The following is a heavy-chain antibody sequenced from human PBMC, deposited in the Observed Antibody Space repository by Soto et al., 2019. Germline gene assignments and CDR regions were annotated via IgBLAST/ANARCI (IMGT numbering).Heavy chain of an antibody. CDR2: ISAYNGNT. J-gene: IGHJ4*02. V-gene: IGHV1-18*01. CDR1: GYTFTSYG. D-gene: IGHD3-22*01. CDR3: ARDDSSGYRYFDY. Sequence: QVQLVQSGAEVKKPGASVKVCCKASGYTFTSYGISWVRQAHGQGLEWMGWISAYNGNTNYAQKLQGRVTRTTDTSTSTGYNELRSLRSDDTAVYYCARDDSSGYRYFDYWGQGTLVTVAS.